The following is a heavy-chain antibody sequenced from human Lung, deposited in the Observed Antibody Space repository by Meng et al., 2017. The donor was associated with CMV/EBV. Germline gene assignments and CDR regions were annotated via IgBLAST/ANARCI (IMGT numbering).Heavy chain of an antibody. V-gene: IGHV4-34*01. Sequence: SETXSLTCAVYSGSLTDYFWSWIRQSPEKGLEWIGDISHSGRTNYNPSLKSRVTISVDTSSNQFFLKVTSVTAADTAVYYCARGRTDFDPWGQGTLVTVSS. CDR1: SGSLTDYF. D-gene: IGHD1-1*01. CDR2: ISHSGRT. J-gene: IGHJ5*02. CDR3: ARGRTDFDP.